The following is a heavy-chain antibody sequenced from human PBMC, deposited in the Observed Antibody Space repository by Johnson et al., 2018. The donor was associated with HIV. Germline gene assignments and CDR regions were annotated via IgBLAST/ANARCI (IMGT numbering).Heavy chain of an antibody. CDR2: ISYDGSNK. D-gene: IGHD3-22*01. V-gene: IGHV3-30*18. CDR3: AKSDDSSGFDAFDI. J-gene: IGHJ3*02. CDR1: GFTFSSYG. Sequence: QVQLVESGGGVVQPGRSLRLTCAASGFTFSSYGMHWVRQAPGKGLEWVAVISYDGSNKYYADFVKVRFTSSRDNSKYTLYLQMNSLRAEVSAVYYCAKSDDSSGFDAFDIWGQGTMVTVSS.